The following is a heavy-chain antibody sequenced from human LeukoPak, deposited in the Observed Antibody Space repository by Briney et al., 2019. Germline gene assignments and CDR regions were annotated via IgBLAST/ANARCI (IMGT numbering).Heavy chain of an antibody. V-gene: IGHV4-39*01. CDR1: GGSISSSSYY. CDR2: IYYSGST. D-gene: IGHD1-14*01. Sequence: SETLSLPCTVSGGSISSSSYYWGWIRQPPGTGLEWIVSIYYSGSTYYSPSLKSRLTISVDTSKNQFSLKLSSVTAADTAVYYCARHDRYYYMDVWGKGTTVTISS. CDR3: ARHDRYYYMDV. J-gene: IGHJ6*03.